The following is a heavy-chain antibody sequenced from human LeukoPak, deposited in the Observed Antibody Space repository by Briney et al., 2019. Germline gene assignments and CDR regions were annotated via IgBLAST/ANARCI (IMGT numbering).Heavy chain of an antibody. V-gene: IGHV3-21*01. CDR2: ITSGSSYR. CDR1: GFTFSSYN. J-gene: IGHJ6*03. D-gene: IGHD1-26*01. Sequence: GGSLRLSCAASGFTFSSYNMNWVRQAPGKGLEWVSSITSGSSYRFYADSVRGRFTISRDNAKNSLYLQMNSLRAEDTAVYYCARDPYSGSYGNYYYYFMDVWGKGTTVTISS. CDR3: ARDPYSGSYGNYYYYFMDV.